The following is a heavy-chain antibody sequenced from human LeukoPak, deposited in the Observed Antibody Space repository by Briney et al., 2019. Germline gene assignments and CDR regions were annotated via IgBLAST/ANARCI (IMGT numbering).Heavy chain of an antibody. CDR3: AKPTWGSGSFLIDF. V-gene: IGHV3-33*06. Sequence: GGSLRLSCVASGFSFSNYGMHWVRQAPGRGLEWVAVIWSDGSYEHYTDSVKGRFTISRDNSKKTLFLQLNSLRPEDTAVYYCAKPTWGSGSFLIDFWGQGTLVTVSS. D-gene: IGHD1-26*01. CDR2: IWSDGSYE. J-gene: IGHJ4*02. CDR1: GFSFSNYG.